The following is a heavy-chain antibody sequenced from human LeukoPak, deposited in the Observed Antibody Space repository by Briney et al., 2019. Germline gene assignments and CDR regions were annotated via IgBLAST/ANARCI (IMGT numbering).Heavy chain of an antibody. Sequence: GGSLRLSCAASGFTVSSNYMSWVRQAPGKGLEWVSVIYSGGSTYYADSVKGRFTISRDNSKNTLYLQMNSLRAEDTAVYYCARGTYDSSGLLGHYFDYWGQGTLVTVFS. CDR2: IYSGGST. J-gene: IGHJ4*02. V-gene: IGHV3-66*01. D-gene: IGHD3-22*01. CDR3: ARGTYDSSGLLGHYFDY. CDR1: GFTVSSNY.